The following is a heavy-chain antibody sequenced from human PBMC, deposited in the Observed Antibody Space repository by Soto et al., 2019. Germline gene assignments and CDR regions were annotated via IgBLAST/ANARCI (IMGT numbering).Heavy chain of an antibody. D-gene: IGHD6-6*01. CDR3: ARAPYSSCDY. CDR2: ISWNSGSI. Sequence: GGSLRLSCAASGFTFDDYAMHWVRQAPGKGLEWVSGISWNSGSIGYADSVKGRFTISRDNAKNSLYLQMNSLRAEDTALYYCARAPYSSCDYWGQGTLVTVSS. V-gene: IGHV3-9*01. J-gene: IGHJ4*02. CDR1: GFTFDDYA.